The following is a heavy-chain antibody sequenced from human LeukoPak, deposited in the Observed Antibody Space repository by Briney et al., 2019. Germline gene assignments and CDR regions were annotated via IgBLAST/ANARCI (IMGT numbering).Heavy chain of an antibody. V-gene: IGHV4-59*08. CDR3: ASAVIRGVDYFHH. CDR2: IYYSGRT. J-gene: IGHJ1*01. CDR1: GGSISSNY. Sequence: PSETLSLTCTVSGGSISSNYWSWIRQPPGKGPEWIGYIYYSGRTNYNPSLKSRVTISVDTSKNQFSLKLSSVTAADTAVYYCASAVIRGVDYFHHWGQGTLVTVSS. D-gene: IGHD3-10*01.